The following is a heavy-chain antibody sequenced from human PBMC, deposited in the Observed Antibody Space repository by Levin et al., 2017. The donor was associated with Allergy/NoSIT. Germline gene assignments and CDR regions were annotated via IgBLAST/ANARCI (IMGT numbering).Heavy chain of an antibody. V-gene: IGHV3-33*01. CDR1: GFTFSTYA. CDR2: IWHDGSVQ. Sequence: GGSLRLSCKASGFTFSTYAMHWVRQVPGKGLEGVALIWHDGSVQDYAESVRGRFTISRDQSKNTVYLQMNNLRVEATGVYYCTRDGAEWSGYYRHWGQGILVTVSS. D-gene: IGHD3-3*01. J-gene: IGHJ4*02. CDR3: TRDGAEWSGYYRH.